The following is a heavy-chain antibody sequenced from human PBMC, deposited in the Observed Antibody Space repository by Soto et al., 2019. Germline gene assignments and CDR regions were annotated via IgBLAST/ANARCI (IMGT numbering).Heavy chain of an antibody. CDR2: INPSGGST. D-gene: IGHD1-20*01. CDR1: GYTFTSYY. J-gene: IGHJ4*02. V-gene: IGHV1-46*01. CDR3: ARDNDITGTLPEFDY. Sequence: ASVKVSFKASGYTFTSYYMHWLRQAPGQGLEWMGIINPSGGSTSYAQKFQGRVTMTRDTSTSTVYMELSSLRSEDTAVYYCARDNDITGTLPEFDYWGQGTLVTVSS.